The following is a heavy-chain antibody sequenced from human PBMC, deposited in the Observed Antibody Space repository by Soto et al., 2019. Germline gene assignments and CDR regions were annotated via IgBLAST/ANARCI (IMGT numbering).Heavy chain of an antibody. V-gene: IGHV4-59*01. D-gene: IGHD6-13*01. J-gene: IGHJ4*02. Sequence: QVQLQESGPGLVKPSETLSLTCTVSGGSISSYYWSWIRQPPGKGLEWIGYIYYRGSTNYNPSLKRRGTTSVDTSKNQCSLKLSSVTAADTAVYYCASSRAAAGPFDYWGQGTLVTVSS. CDR1: GGSISSYY. CDR2: IYYRGST. CDR3: ASSRAAAGPFDY.